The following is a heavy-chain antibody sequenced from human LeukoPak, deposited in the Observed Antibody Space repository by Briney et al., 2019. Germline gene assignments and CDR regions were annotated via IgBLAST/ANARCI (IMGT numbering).Heavy chain of an antibody. CDR2: ISSNGGST. J-gene: IGHJ6*03. CDR3: ARDGALTTVTTYYYYYMDV. D-gene: IGHD4-17*01. CDR1: GFTFSSYA. Sequence: GGSLRLSCAASGFTFSSYAMHWVRQAPGKGLGYVSAISSNGGSTYYANSVKGRFTISRDNSKNTPYLQMGSLRAEDMAVYYCARDGALTTVTTYYYYYMDVWGKGTTVTVSS. V-gene: IGHV3-64*01.